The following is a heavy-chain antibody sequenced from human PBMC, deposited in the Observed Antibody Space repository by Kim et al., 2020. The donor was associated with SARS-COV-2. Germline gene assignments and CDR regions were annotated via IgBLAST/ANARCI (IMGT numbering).Heavy chain of an antibody. J-gene: IGHJ5*02. CDR2: INHSGST. Sequence: SETLSLTCAVYGGSFSGYYWSWIRQPPGKGLEWIGEINHSGSTNYNPSLKSRVTISVDTSKNQFSLKLSSVTAADTAVYYCARGGITMVRGANRWFDPWGQGTLVTVSS. CDR1: GGSFSGYY. D-gene: IGHD3-10*01. CDR3: ARGGITMVRGANRWFDP. V-gene: IGHV4-34*01.